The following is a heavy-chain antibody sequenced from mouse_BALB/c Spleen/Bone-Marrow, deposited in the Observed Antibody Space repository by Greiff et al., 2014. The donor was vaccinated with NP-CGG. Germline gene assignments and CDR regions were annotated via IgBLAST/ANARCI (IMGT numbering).Heavy chain of an antibody. J-gene: IGHJ2*01. D-gene: IGHD1-2*01. CDR3: ARGNGYHFDY. V-gene: IGHV3-8*02. Sequence: EVKLMESGPSLVKPSQTLSLTCSVTGDSITSSYWNWIRKFPGNKLEYMGYISYSGNAYYNPSLKSRISLTRDTSKNQYCLQLNSVTTEDTATYFCARGNGYHFDYWGQGTTLTVSS. CDR1: GDSITSSY. CDR2: ISYSGNA.